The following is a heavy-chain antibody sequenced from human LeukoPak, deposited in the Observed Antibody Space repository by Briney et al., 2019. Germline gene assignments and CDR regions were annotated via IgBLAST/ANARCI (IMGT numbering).Heavy chain of an antibody. Sequence: GGSLRLSCAASGFTVSSNYMSWVRQAPGKGLEWVSVIYSGGSTYYADSVKGRFTISRDNSKNTLYLQMNSLRAEDTAVYYCARWGSGYSSFDYWGQGTLVTVSS. CDR2: IYSGGST. CDR1: GFTVSSNY. D-gene: IGHD3-22*01. V-gene: IGHV3-66*02. CDR3: ARWGSGYSSFDY. J-gene: IGHJ4*02.